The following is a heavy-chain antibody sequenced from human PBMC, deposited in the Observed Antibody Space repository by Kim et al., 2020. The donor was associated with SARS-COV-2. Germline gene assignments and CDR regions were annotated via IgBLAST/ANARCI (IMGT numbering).Heavy chain of an antibody. V-gene: IGHV3-30-3*01. J-gene: IGHJ4*02. D-gene: IGHD2-2*01. CDR2: ISYDGSNK. Sequence: GGSLRLSCAASGFTFSSYAMHWVRQAPGKGLEWVAVISYDGSNKYYADSVKGRFTISRDNSKNTLYLQMNSLRAEDTAVYYCARGRFVPAAMSCFDYWGQGTLVTVSS. CDR3: ARGRFVPAAMSCFDY. CDR1: GFTFSSYA.